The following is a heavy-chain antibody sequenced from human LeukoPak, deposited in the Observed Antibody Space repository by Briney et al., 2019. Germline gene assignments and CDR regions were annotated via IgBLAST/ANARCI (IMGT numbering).Heavy chain of an antibody. D-gene: IGHD4-23*01. J-gene: IGHJ4*02. CDR3: ARDLLNEGNHLDY. Sequence: SETLSLTCAVYGGSFSGYYWSWIRQPPGKGLEWIGEINHSGSTNYNPSLKSRVTISVDTSKSQFSLKLSSVTAADTAVYYCARDLLNEGNHLDYWGQGTLVTVSS. CDR2: INHSGST. V-gene: IGHV4-34*01. CDR1: GGSFSGYY.